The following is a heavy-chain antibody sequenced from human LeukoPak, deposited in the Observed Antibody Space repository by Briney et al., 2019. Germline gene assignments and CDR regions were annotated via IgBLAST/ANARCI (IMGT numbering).Heavy chain of an antibody. CDR3: ARSIIAVAWDY. V-gene: IGHV4-4*02. CDR2: IYHSGST. J-gene: IGHJ4*02. D-gene: IGHD6-19*01. Sequence: SETLSLTCAVSGGSISSSNWWSWVRPPPGKGLEGIGEIYHSGSTNYNPSLKSRVTISVDKSKNQFSLNLSSVTAADTAVYYCARSIIAVAWDYWGQGTLVTVSS. CDR1: GGSISSSNW.